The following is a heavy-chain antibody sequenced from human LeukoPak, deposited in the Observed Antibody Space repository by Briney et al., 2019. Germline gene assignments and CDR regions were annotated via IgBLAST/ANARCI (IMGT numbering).Heavy chain of an antibody. D-gene: IGHD6-6*01. J-gene: IGHJ4*02. Sequence: SDTLSLTCTVSGGSISSYYWRWIRQPPGQGLEWIGYIYYSGSTNYNPSLKSRVTISVDTSKNHFSLKLSSVTAADTAVYYCSRDEYFAYWGQGTLVTVSS. V-gene: IGHV4-59*01. CDR2: IYYSGST. CDR3: SRDEYFAY. CDR1: GGSISSYY.